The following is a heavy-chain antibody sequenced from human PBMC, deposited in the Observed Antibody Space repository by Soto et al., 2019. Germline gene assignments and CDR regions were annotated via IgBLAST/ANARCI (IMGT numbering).Heavy chain of an antibody. CDR1: GFTFSSYA. V-gene: IGHV3-30-3*01. CDR2: ISYDGSNK. CDR3: ARASLTYCGGDCPPGY. Sequence: QVQLVESGGGVVQPGRSLRLSCAASGFTFSSYAMHWVRQAPGKGLEWVAVISYDGSNKYYADSVKGRFTISRDNSKNTLYRQMNSLRAEDTAVYYCARASLTYCGGDCPPGYWGQGTLVTVSS. D-gene: IGHD2-21*02. J-gene: IGHJ4*02.